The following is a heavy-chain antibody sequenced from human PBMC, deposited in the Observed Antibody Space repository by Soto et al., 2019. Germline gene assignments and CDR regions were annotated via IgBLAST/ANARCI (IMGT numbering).Heavy chain of an antibody. Sequence: HVQLMQSGAEMRKPGVSVMVSCKTSGFDFTIYGISWVRQAPGQGLEWMGWIGVDSGSTDYAQKFQGRVTLTTDTSTTTAYMELRSLRSDDTAVYYCARNGGASSPLDYWGQGTLVTVSS. V-gene: IGHV1-18*01. CDR3: ARNGGASSPLDY. J-gene: IGHJ4*02. D-gene: IGHD3-16*01. CDR1: GFDFTIYG. CDR2: IGVDSGST.